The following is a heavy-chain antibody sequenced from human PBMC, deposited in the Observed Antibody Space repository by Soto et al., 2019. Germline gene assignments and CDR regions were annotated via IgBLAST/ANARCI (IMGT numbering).Heavy chain of an antibody. V-gene: IGHV3-48*02. D-gene: IGHD3-9*01. Sequence: GGSLRLSCAASGFTFSSYSMNWVRQAPGKGLEWVSYISSSSSTIYYADSVKGRFTMSRDNAKNSLYLQMNSLRDEDTAVYYCAREGAYDILTGYYDAFDIWGQGTMVTVSS. CDR2: ISSSSSTI. J-gene: IGHJ3*02. CDR3: AREGAYDILTGYYDAFDI. CDR1: GFTFSSYS.